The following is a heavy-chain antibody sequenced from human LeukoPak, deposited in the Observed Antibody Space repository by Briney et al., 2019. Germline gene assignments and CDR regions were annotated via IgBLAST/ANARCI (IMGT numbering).Heavy chain of an antibody. Sequence: SSETLSLTCAVYGGSFSGYYWNWIRQPPGKGLEWIGEINHSGSTNYNPSLKSRVTISVDTSKNQFSLKLSSVTAADTAVYYCARHTNYYDSSGHDYWGQGTLVTVSS. J-gene: IGHJ4*02. D-gene: IGHD3-22*01. CDR2: INHSGST. CDR3: ARHTNYYDSSGHDY. CDR1: GGSFSGYY. V-gene: IGHV4-34*01.